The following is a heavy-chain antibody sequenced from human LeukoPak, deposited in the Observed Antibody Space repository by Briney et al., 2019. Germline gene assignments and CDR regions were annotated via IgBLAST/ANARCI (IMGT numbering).Heavy chain of an antibody. CDR2: IRDSGNGT. D-gene: IGHD3-3*01. CDR1: GLTFKNYA. V-gene: IGHV3-23*01. J-gene: IGHJ4*02. CDR3: AKWAYYDFWSGHYKSHFDS. Sequence: GGSLRLSCVVSGLTFKNYAMSWVRQAPGKGLECVSSIRDSGNGTDYADSVKGRFTVSRDNSKNTLYLHMNTLSAEDTAVYYCAKWAYYDFWSGHYKSHFDSWGQGTLVTVSP.